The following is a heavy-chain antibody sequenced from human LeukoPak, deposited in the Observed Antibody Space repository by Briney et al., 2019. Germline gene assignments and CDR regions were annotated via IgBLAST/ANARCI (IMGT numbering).Heavy chain of an antibody. CDR2: IYYSGST. J-gene: IGHJ5*02. Sequence: SETLSLTCTVSGGSISSSSYYWGWIRQPPGKGLEWIGSIYYSGSTYCNPSLKSRVTISVDTSKNQFSLKLSSVTAADTAVYYCAREDSNYVKGWFDPWGQGTLVTVSS. CDR3: AREDSNYVKGWFDP. CDR1: GGSISSSSYY. V-gene: IGHV4-39*02. D-gene: IGHD4-11*01.